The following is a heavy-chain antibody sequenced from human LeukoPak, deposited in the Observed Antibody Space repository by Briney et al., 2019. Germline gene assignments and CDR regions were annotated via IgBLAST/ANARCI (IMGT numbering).Heavy chain of an antibody. D-gene: IGHD3-3*01. CDR3: ARAYSGAVDYYYYGMDV. CDR1: GDSVSSNSAA. J-gene: IGHJ6*02. CDR2: TYYRSKWYN. Sequence: SQTLSLTCAISGDSVSSNSAAWNWLRQSPSRGLEWLGRTYYRSKWYNDYVVSVKSRITINPDTSKNQFSLQLNSVTPEDTAVYYCARAYSGAVDYYYYGMDVWGQGTTVTVSS. V-gene: IGHV6-1*01.